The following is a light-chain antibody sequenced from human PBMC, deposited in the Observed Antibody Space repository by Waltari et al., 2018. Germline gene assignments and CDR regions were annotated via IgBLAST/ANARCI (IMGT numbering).Light chain of an antibody. Sequence: SYVLTQPPSVSVAPGQTARITCGGNNIGRKRVHCYEQKPGQAPVLVVYDDSDRPSGIPERFSGSNSGNTATLTISRVEAGDEADYYCQVWDSSSDPNYVFGTGTKVTVL. CDR3: QVWDSSSDPNYV. J-gene: IGLJ1*01. CDR1: NIGRKR. V-gene: IGLV3-21*02. CDR2: DDS.